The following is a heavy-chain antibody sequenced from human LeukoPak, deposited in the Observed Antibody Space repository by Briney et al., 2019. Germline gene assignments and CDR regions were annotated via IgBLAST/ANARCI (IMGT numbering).Heavy chain of an antibody. CDR1: GGSFSGYY. D-gene: IGHD5-18*01. V-gene: IGHV4-34*01. CDR2: INHSGST. Sequence: PSETLSLTCAVYGGSFSGYYWSWIRQPPGKGLEWIGEINHSGSTNYNPSLKSRVTISVDTSKNQFSLKLSSVTAADTAVYYCARGVGSYGSYFDYWGQGTLVTVSS. J-gene: IGHJ4*02. CDR3: ARGVGSYGSYFDY.